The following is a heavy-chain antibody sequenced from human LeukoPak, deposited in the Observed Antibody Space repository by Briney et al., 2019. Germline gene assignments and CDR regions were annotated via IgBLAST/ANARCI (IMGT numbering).Heavy chain of an antibody. CDR1: GFTFSSYG. V-gene: IGHV3-33*01. J-gene: IGHJ2*01. D-gene: IGHD6-19*01. CDR3: ARDMEQWLVQDWYFDL. CDR2: IGYDGRNK. Sequence: PGGSPRLSCAASGFTFSSYGMHWVRQAPGKGLEWVAVIGYDGRNKYYADSVKGRFIISRDHSKNTLYLQMNILRGENTAVYYCARDMEQWLVQDWYFDLWGRGTLVTVSS.